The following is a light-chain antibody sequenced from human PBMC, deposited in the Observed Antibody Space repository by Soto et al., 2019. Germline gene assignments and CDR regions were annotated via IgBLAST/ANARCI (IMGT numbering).Light chain of an antibody. CDR3: QQYNSYSPLT. CDR2: KAS. V-gene: IGKV1-5*03. J-gene: IGKJ4*01. CDR1: QSISSW. Sequence: DIEMTQSRSTLSSCVGDRVTITCRASQSISSWLAWYQQKPGKAPKLLIYKASTLKSGVPSRFSGSGSGTDFTLTISSLQPDDFATYYCQQYNSYSPLTFGGGTKVDIK.